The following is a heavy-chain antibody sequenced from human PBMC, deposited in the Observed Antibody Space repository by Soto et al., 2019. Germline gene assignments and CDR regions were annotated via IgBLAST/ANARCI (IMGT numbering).Heavy chain of an antibody. CDR1: GYTFTNYG. J-gene: IGHJ5*02. CDR2: ISAYNGNT. Sequence: ASVKVSCKASGYTFTNYGISWVRQAPGQGLEWMGWISAYNGNTKYAQKLQGRVTMTTDTSTSTAYMELRSLRSDDTAVYYCARGVGSGSYYNQYNWFDPWGKETLVTVSS. V-gene: IGHV1-18*01. D-gene: IGHD3-10*01. CDR3: ARGVGSGSYYNQYNWFDP.